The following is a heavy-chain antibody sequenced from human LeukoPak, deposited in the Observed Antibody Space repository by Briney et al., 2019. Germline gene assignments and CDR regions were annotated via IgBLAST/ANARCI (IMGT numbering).Heavy chain of an antibody. CDR2: IKQDGSEK. CDR1: GFTFTSFW. CDR3: ARSSSGYYFDY. J-gene: IGHJ4*02. D-gene: IGHD3-22*01. V-gene: IGHV3-7*01. Sequence: PGGSLRLSCAASGFTFTSFWMTWVRQAPGEGLEWVANIKQDGSEKYLVDSVKGRFTISRDNAKSSLYLQMNSLRAEDTAVYYCARSSSGYYFDYWGQGTLVAVSS.